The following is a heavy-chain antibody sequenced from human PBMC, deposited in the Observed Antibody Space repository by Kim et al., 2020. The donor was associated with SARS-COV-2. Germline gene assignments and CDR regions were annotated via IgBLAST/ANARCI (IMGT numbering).Heavy chain of an antibody. CDR3: AREVGAFDI. J-gene: IGHJ3*02. CDR2: SNE. V-gene: IGHV3-30*01. Sequence: SNEYKADSEKGRFTISRDDSKNTLYLQMNSLRAEDTAVYYCAREVGAFDIWGQGTMVTVSS.